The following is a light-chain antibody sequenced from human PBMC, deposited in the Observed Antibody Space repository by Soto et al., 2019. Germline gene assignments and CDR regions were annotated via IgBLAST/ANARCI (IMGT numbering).Light chain of an antibody. CDR3: QSYDSTLSARYV. CDR2: SND. V-gene: IGLV1-44*01. Sequence: QSVLTQPPSASGTPGQRVTISCSGSSSNIGANIVNWYQQFPGTAPKLLIYSNDQRPSGVPDRFSASTSGTSASLAITGLQAEDEGDYYCQSYDSTLSARYVFGTGTKLTVL. CDR1: SSNIGANI. J-gene: IGLJ1*01.